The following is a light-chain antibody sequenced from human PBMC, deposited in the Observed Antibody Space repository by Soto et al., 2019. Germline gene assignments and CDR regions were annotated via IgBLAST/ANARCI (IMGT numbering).Light chain of an antibody. J-gene: IGKJ4*01. CDR1: QSVRNN. CDR3: QQPYSALAIT. Sequence: DIQMSQSPSSLSASVGDRVTITCRASQSVRNNVNWYQQKPGKAPKLLISTASSLRSGVPSRFSGSGSGTTFIRTISSLQPEDFAIYYCQQPYSALAITFGGGTKVEIK. V-gene: IGKV1-39*01. CDR2: TAS.